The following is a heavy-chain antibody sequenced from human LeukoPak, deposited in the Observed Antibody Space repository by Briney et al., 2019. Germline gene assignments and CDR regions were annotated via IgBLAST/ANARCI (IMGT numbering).Heavy chain of an antibody. CDR3: AREIPGELPIRNFDWLLPPYFDY. V-gene: IGHV4-39*07. CDR2: IYYSGST. Sequence: SETLSLTCTVSGGSISSSSYYWGWIRQPPGKGLEWIGSIYYSGSTYYNPSLKSRVTISVDTSKNQFSLKLSSVTAADTAVYYCAREIPGELPIRNFDWLLPPYFDYWGQGTLVTVSS. J-gene: IGHJ4*02. CDR1: GGSISSSSYY. D-gene: IGHD3-9*01.